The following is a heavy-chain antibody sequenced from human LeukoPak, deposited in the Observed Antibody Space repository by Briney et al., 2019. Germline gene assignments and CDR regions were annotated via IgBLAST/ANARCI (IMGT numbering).Heavy chain of an antibody. CDR3: ARSFDSAYYYMDV. CDR2: VSHSGGT. CDR1: GGSISSSY. D-gene: IGHD3-10*01. J-gene: IGHJ6*03. V-gene: IGHV4-59*08. Sequence: SETLSLTCTVSGGSISSSYWSWIRQPPGKGLDWIGYVSHSGGTNYKPSLKSRVTISVDTSKRQFSLKLSSVTAADTAVYYCARSFDSAYYYMDVWGKGTTATVS.